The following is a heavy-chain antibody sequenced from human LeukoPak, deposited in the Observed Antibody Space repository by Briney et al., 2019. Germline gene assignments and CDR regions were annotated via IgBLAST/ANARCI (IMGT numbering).Heavy chain of an antibody. CDR2: ISGSDNT. J-gene: IGHJ4*02. Sequence: GGSLRLSCAASGFTFSYYAMSWVRQAPGRGLEWVSGISGSDNTYYADSVKGRFTISRDNSKNTLYLQMNSLRAEDTAIYYCAKGVRFLDWWILDYWVQGSLVTVSS. V-gene: IGHV3-23*01. D-gene: IGHD3-9*01. CDR1: GFTFSYYA. CDR3: AKGVRFLDWWILDY.